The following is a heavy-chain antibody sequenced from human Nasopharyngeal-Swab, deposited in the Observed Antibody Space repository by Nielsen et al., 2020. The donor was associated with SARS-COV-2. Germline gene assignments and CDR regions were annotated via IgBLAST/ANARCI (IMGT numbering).Heavy chain of an antibody. D-gene: IGHD2-15*01. CDR3: ARQIGYCSGGSCYDYMDV. Sequence: SETLSLTWAVYGGSFSGYYWSWIRQPPGKGLEWIGEINHSGSTNYNPSLKSRVTISVDRSKNQFSLKLSSVTAADTAVYYCARQIGYCSGGSCYDYMDVWGKGTTVTVSS. J-gene: IGHJ6*03. CDR2: INHSGST. CDR1: GGSFSGYY. V-gene: IGHV4-34*01.